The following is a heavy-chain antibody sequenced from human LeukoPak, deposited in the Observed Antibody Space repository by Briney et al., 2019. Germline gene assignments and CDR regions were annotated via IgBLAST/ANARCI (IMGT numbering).Heavy chain of an antibody. CDR3: ARDSGGSPFDI. D-gene: IGHD1-26*01. J-gene: IGHJ3*02. Sequence: PGRSLRLSRAASGFTLSNSGMHWVRQAPVKGLEWVAVIWSDGSTKDYADSVKGRFTISRDTSKNTLYLEMNSLRDEDTAVYYCARDSGGSPFDIWGQGTMVTVSS. CDR1: GFTLSNSG. CDR2: IWSDGSTK. V-gene: IGHV3-33*01.